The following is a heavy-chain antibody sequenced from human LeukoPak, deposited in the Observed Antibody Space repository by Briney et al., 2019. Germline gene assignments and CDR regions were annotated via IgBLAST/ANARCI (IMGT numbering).Heavy chain of an antibody. Sequence: GGSLRLSCVTSGFTFSDFFMNWIRQAPGKGPEWLSFINSDGNNIYYRDSVKGRFTISRDNAKKTLYLEMNNLRVDDTAIYYCATSRVFDFWGQGTLVAVSS. CDR1: GFTFSDFF. CDR2: INSDGNNI. J-gene: IGHJ4*02. V-gene: IGHV3-11*04. CDR3: ATSRVFDF.